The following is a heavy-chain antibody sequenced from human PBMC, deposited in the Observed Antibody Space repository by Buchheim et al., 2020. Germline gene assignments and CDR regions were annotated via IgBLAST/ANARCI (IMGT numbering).Heavy chain of an antibody. CDR2: INHSGST. V-gene: IGHV4-34*01. J-gene: IGHJ4*02. CDR1: GGSFSGYS. CDR3: ARGAPLYCGGDCYGVDY. Sequence: QVQLQQWGAGLLKPSETLSLTCAVYGGSFSGYSWSWIRQPPGKGLEWIGEINHSGSTNYNPSLKSRVTISVDTSKNQFSLKLSSVTAADTAVYYCARGAPLYCGGDCYGVDYWGQGTL. D-gene: IGHD2-21*01.